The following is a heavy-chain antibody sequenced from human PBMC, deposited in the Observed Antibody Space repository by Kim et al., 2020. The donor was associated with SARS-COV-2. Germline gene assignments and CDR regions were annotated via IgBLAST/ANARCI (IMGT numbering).Heavy chain of an antibody. CDR2: INQDGSDA. V-gene: IGHV3-7*01. J-gene: IGHJ5*02. CDR3: ARVLGDYGEYSYKWFHP. Sequence: GGSLRLSCAASGFIFRGFWMSWVRQAPGKGLEWVANINQDGSDAFYVDSVKGRFTISRDNTKKSMYLQMSSLRVEDTAVYFCARVLGDYGEYSYKWFHPWGQGTLVTVSS. CDR1: GFIFRGFW. D-gene: IGHD4-17*01.